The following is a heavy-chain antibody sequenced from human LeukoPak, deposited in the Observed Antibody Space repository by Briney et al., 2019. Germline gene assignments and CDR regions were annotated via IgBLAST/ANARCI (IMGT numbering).Heavy chain of an antibody. Sequence: AAGSLRLSCAASGFTFRKYGMHWVRQAPGKGLEWVAFIRNDGSDKYYADSVKGRFTISRDISKNTLYLQMNSLRTEDMAVYYCAKDSNWSFDYWGQGILVTVSS. D-gene: IGHD6-13*01. CDR2: IRNDGSDK. CDR1: GFTFRKYG. J-gene: IGHJ4*02. CDR3: AKDSNWSFDY. V-gene: IGHV3-30*02.